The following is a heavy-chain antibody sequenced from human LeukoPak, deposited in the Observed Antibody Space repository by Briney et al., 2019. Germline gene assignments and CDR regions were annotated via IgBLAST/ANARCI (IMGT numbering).Heavy chain of an antibody. J-gene: IGHJ4*01. Sequence: PPETLSLTCTVSGGSISSGSYYWGWIRQPPGKGLEWIGYIYSSGSANYNPSLKSRVIISGDTSKNQISLNLTSVTAADTAVYFCARHRDYYDTWGHGTLVTVSS. CDR2: IYSSGSA. CDR1: GGSISSGSYY. V-gene: IGHV4-61*05. CDR3: ARHRDYYDT. D-gene: IGHD3-22*01.